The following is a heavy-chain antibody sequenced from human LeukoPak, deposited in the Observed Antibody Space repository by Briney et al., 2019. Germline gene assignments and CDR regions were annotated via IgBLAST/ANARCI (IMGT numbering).Heavy chain of an antibody. CDR3: AKAGTTVIRGYFDY. D-gene: IGHD4-17*01. CDR2: IWYDGSNK. CDR1: GFTFSSYG. V-gene: IGHV3-33*06. J-gene: IGHJ4*02. Sequence: GGSLRLSCAASGFTFSSYGMHWVRQAPGKGLEWVAVIWYDGSNKYYADSVKGRFTISRDNSKNTLYLQMNSLRAEDTAVYYCAKAGTTVIRGYFDYWGQGTLVTASS.